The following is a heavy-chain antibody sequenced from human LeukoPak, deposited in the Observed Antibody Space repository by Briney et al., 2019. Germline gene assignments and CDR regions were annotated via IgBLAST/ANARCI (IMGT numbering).Heavy chain of an antibody. J-gene: IGHJ4*02. V-gene: IGHV4-34*01. D-gene: IGHD1-26*01. CDR3: ARGTDAGATNY. CDR2: IYHSGST. Sequence: SETLSLTCAVYGGSFSGYYWSWIRQPPGKGLEWIGEIYHSGSTNYNPSLKSRVTISVDKSKNQFSLKLSSVTAADTAVYYCARGTDAGATNYWGQGTLVTVSS. CDR1: GGSFSGYY.